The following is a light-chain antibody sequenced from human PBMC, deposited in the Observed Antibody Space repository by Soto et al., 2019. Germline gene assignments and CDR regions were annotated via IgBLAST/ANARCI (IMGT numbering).Light chain of an antibody. J-gene: IGLJ1*01. V-gene: IGLV2-14*01. CDR1: SSDVGGYNY. CDR2: DVS. CDR3: SSYTSSTPD. Sequence: QSALTQPASVSGSPGQSITISCTGTSSDVGGYNYVSWYQQHPGKAPKLMIYDVSNRPSGVSNRFSGSKSVNTASLTISGLQDEDEDDYDCSSYTSSTPDFGTGTKLTAL.